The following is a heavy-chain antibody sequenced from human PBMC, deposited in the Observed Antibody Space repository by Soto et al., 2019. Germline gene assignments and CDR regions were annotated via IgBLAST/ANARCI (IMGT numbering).Heavy chain of an antibody. V-gene: IGHV1-18*01. Sequence: QVQLVQSRAEVKKPGASVKVSCKASGYTFITYGVSWVRQAPGQGLDWLGWISNYNGNTRYAERLQGRVTMTTDTTTNTAYMELRNLRSYDTSVYYCARGPTDYYDNSANYFLDYWGQGTLVTVSS. CDR3: ARGPTDYYDNSANYFLDY. J-gene: IGHJ4*02. CDR1: GYTFITYG. CDR2: ISNYNGNT. D-gene: IGHD3-22*01.